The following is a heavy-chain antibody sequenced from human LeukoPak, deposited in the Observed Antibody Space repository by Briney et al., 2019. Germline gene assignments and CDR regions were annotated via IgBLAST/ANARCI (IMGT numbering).Heavy chain of an antibody. V-gene: IGHV5-51*01. D-gene: IGHD3-22*01. CDR2: IYPGDSDT. Sequence: GESLKISCKGSGYSFTSYWIGWVRPMPGKGLEWMGIIYPGDSDTRYSPSFQGQVTISADKSISTAYLQWSSLKASDTAMYYCARHGRDDSSGYYTFDPWGQGTLVTVSS. CDR3: ARHGRDDSSGYYTFDP. CDR1: GYSFTSYW. J-gene: IGHJ5*02.